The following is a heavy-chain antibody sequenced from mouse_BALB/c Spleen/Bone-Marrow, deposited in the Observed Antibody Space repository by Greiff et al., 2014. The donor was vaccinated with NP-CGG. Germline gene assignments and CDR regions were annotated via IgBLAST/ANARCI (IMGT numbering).Heavy chain of an antibody. V-gene: IGHV3-6*02. Sequence: EVKLMESGPGLVKPSQSLSLTCSVTGYSITSSYYWNWIRQFPGNKLEWMGYISYDGINNYNPSLENRISITRDTSKNQFFLRLNSVTTEDTATYYCAALWSEGYYFDYWGQGATLTVSS. CDR1: GYSITSSYY. CDR2: ISYDGIN. CDR3: AALWSEGYYFDY. J-gene: IGHJ2*01.